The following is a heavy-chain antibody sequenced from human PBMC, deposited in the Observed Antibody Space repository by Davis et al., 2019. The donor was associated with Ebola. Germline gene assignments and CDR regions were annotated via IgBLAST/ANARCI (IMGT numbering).Heavy chain of an antibody. CDR1: GYTFTSYA. J-gene: IGHJ6*03. D-gene: IGHD3-10*01. CDR2: INAGNGNT. V-gene: IGHV1-3*01. Sequence: ASVKVSCKASGYTFTSYAMHWVRQAPGQRLEWMGWINAGNGNTKYSQKFQGRVTITRDTSASTAYMELSSLRSEDTAVYYCAREGREGDNYYYYMDVWGKGTTVTVSS. CDR3: AREGREGDNYYYYMDV.